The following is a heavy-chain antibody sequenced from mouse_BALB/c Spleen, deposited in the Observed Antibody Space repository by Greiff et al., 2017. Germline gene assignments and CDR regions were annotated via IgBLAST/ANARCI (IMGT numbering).Heavy chain of an antibody. CDR1: GYTFTSYV. Sequence: EVKLVESGPELVKPGASVKMSCKASGYTFTSYVMHWVKQKPGQGLEWIGYINPYNDGTKYNEKFKGKATLTSDKSSSTAYMELSSLTSEDSAVYYCARSVASYAMDYWGQGTSVTVSS. V-gene: IGHV1-14*01. J-gene: IGHJ4*01. D-gene: IGHD6-1*01. CDR3: ARSVASYAMDY. CDR2: INPYNDGT.